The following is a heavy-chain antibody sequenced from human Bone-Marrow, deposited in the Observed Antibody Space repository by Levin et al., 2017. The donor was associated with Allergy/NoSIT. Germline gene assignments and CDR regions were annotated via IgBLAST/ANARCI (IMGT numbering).Heavy chain of an antibody. V-gene: IGHV3-23*01. Sequence: QSGGSLRLSCAASGFTFSIYGMSWVRQAPGKGLEWVSAISGSGGTTYHADSVKGRFTISRDNSKNTLYLQMNSLRADDTAIYYCAKHRLKEGEGGPGYFDYWGQGTLVTVAS. D-gene: IGHD3-10*01. CDR3: AKHRLKEGEGGPGYFDY. CDR2: ISGSGGTT. J-gene: IGHJ4*02. CDR1: GFTFSIYG.